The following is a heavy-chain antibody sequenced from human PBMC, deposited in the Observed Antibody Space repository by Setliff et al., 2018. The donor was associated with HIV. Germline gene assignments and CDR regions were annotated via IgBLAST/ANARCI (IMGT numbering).Heavy chain of an antibody. D-gene: IGHD6-13*01. J-gene: IGHJ4*02. V-gene: IGHV4-38-2*01. Sequence: SETLSLTCGVSGYSISSDYCWGWIRQPPGKGLEWIGNMCHGGNNNYYNPSLKSRVTISVDTSKNQFSLKLTSLTAADTAVYYCARIDGEAADTNYWGQGTLVTVSS. CDR3: ARIDGEAADTNY. CDR2: MCHGGNNN. CDR1: GYSISSDYC.